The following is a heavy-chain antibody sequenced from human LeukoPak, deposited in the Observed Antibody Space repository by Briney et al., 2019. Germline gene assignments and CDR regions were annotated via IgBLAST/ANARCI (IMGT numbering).Heavy chain of an antibody. J-gene: IGHJ3*02. V-gene: IGHV1-69*04. Sequence: ASVKVSCKASGGTFSSYAISWVRQAPGQGLEWMGRIIPILGIANYAQKFQGRVTITADKSTSTAYMELSSLRSEDTAVYYCARDRGSYAGDAFNIWGQGTMVTVSS. CDR1: GGTFSSYA. D-gene: IGHD1-26*01. CDR3: ARDRGSYAGDAFNI. CDR2: IIPILGIA.